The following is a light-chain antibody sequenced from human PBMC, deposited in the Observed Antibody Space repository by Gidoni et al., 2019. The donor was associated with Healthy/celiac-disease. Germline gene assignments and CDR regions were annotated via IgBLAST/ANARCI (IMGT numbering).Light chain of an antibody. Sequence: EIVLTQSPATLSLSPGERATLFCRASQSVSSYLAWYQLKPGQAPRLLIYDASNRATGIPARFSGSGSGTDFTLTISSLEPEDFAVYYCQQRSNWPATFGGGTKVEIK. CDR1: QSVSSY. J-gene: IGKJ4*01. CDR2: DAS. CDR3: QQRSNWPAT. V-gene: IGKV3-11*01.